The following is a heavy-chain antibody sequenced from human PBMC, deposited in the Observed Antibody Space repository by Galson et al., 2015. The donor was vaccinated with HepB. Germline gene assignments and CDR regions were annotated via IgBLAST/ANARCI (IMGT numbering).Heavy chain of an antibody. CDR2: IYPYSSAT. D-gene: IGHD3-10*01. CDR1: GYSFYGYW. V-gene: IGHV5-51*01. Sequence: QSGAEVKKPGESLKISCKGSGYSFYGYWIGWVRQVPGKGLEWMGIIYPYSSATTYSPSFQGQVTMSVDKSIVTAYLQWSTLKASDTAMYYCARFSGPRLETIRFDPWGQGTLVTVSS. CDR3: ARFSGPRLETIRFDP. J-gene: IGHJ5*02.